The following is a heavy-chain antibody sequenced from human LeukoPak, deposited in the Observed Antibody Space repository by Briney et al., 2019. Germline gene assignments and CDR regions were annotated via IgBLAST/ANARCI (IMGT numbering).Heavy chain of an antibody. CDR3: ARGNSSPWGDY. V-gene: IGHV4-34*01. CDR1: GGSFSGYY. Sequence: PSETLSLTCAVYGGSFSGYYWSWIRQPPGKGLEWIGGINHSGSTNYNPSLKSRVTISVDTSKNQFSLKLSSVTAADTAVYYCARGNSSPWGDYWGQGTLVTVSS. D-gene: IGHD6-13*01. CDR2: INHSGST. J-gene: IGHJ4*02.